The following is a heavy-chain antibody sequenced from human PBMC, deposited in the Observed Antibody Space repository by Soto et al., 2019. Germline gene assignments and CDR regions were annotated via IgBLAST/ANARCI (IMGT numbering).Heavy chain of an antibody. J-gene: IGHJ4*02. CDR3: AHSSGTIAAAGTLDY. D-gene: IGHD6-13*01. CDR1: GFSLSTGGVG. Sequence: SGPTLVNPTQTLTLTCTFSGFSLSTGGVGVGWIRQPPGKALEWLALIYWNDDKRYSPSLKSRLTITKDTSKNQVVLTMTNMDPVDTATYYCAHSSGTIAAAGTLDYWGQGTLVTVSS. CDR2: IYWNDDK. V-gene: IGHV2-5*01.